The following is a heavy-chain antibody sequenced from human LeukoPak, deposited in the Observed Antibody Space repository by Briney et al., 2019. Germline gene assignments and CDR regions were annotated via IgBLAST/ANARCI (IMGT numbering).Heavy chain of an antibody. D-gene: IGHD6-13*01. J-gene: IGHJ4*02. CDR3: AKDPGYSSSWYYFDY. CDR2: ISYDGSNK. V-gene: IGHV3-30*18. Sequence: GRSLRLSCAASGFTFSSYGMHWVRQAPGKGLEWVAVISYDGSNKYYADSVKGRFTISRDNSKNTLYLQMNSLRAEATAVYYCAKDPGYSSSWYYFDYWGQGTLVTVSS. CDR1: GFTFSSYG.